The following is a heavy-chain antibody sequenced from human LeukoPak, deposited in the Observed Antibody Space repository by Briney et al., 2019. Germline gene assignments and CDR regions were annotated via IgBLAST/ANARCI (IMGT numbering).Heavy chain of an antibody. CDR1: GFTFSSYA. V-gene: IGHV3-30-3*01. CDR2: ISYDGSNK. Sequence: GGSLRLSCAASGFTFSSYAMHWVRQAPGKGLEWVAVISYDGSNKYYADSVKGRFTISRDNSKNTLYLQMNSLRAEDAAVHYCARDLFRRRNGVVEGYFDYWGQGTLVTVSS. J-gene: IGHJ4*02. D-gene: IGHD2-8*01. CDR3: ARDLFRRRNGVVEGYFDY.